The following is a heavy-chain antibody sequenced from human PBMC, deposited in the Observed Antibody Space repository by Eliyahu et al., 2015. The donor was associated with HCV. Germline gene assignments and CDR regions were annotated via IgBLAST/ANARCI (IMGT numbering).Heavy chain of an antibody. CDR1: GSAFSTYT. CDR3: ARVDWNDENY. J-gene: IGHJ4*02. Sequence: EVQLVESGGGLVKPGGSLXXSCAASGSAFSTYTMNWVRQAPGKGLEWVSSIVRSSNSIYYADSVKGRFTISRDNAKNSVYLQMNSLRDEDTAVYYCARVDWNDENYWGQGTLVTVSS. CDR2: IVRSSNSI. D-gene: IGHD1-1*01. V-gene: IGHV3-21*01.